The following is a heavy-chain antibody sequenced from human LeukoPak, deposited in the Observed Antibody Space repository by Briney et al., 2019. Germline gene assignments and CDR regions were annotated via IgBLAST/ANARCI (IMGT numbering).Heavy chain of an antibody. CDR1: GGSFSGYY. D-gene: IGHD3-10*01. V-gene: IGHV4-34*01. J-gene: IGHJ5*02. Sequence: SETLSLTCAVYGGSFSGYYWSWIRQPPGKGLEWIGEINHSGSTNYNPSLKSRVTISVDTSKNQFSLKLSSVTAADTAVYYCARDRITMVRGVIQGDWFDPWGQGTLVTASS. CDR2: INHSGST. CDR3: ARDRITMVRGVIQGDWFDP.